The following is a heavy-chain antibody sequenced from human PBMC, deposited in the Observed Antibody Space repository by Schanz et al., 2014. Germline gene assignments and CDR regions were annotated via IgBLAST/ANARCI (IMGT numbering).Heavy chain of an antibody. Sequence: EVQLVESGGGLIQPGGSLRLSCAASGFTVSSNYMSWVRQAPGKGLEWVAVIYSGGSTFYTDPVKGRFTISRDNSKNTLYLQMNSLIAEDTAVYYCAKCIGWYGRCAFDIWGQGTMVTVSS. D-gene: IGHD6-19*01. CDR1: GFTVSSNY. CDR2: IYSGGST. V-gene: IGHV3-53*01. CDR3: AKCIGWYGRCAFDI. J-gene: IGHJ3*02.